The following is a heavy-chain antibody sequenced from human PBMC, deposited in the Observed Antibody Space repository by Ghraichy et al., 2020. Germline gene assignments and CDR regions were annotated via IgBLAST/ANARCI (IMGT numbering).Heavy chain of an antibody. V-gene: IGHV4-59*01. CDR1: GVSITSYY. J-gene: IGHJ4*02. CDR2: IYYSGRT. Sequence: GSLRLSCNVSGVSITSYYWSWIRQPPGKGLEWIGYIYYSGRTNYNPSLKSRVTISVDTSKNQYSLKLSSVTAADTAVYYCARGPTRYYFDYWGQGALVTVSS. CDR3: ARGPTRYYFDY.